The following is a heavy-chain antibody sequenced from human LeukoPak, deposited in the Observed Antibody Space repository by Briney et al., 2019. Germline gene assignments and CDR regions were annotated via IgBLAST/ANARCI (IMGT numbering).Heavy chain of an antibody. CDR2: IYHSGST. D-gene: IGHD2-2*01. CDR3: VRHAHYYYFADF. CDR1: GYSISSGYY. V-gene: IGHV4-38-2*02. J-gene: IGHJ6*03. Sequence: SETLSLTCTVSGYSISSGYYWGWIRQPPGKGLEWIGSIYHSGSTYYNPSLKSRVTISVDTSKNQFSLKLTSVTAADTAVYYCVRHAHYYYFADFWGEGT.